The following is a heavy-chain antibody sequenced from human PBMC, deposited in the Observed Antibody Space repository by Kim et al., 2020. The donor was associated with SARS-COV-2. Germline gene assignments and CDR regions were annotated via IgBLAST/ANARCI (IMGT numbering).Heavy chain of an antibody. V-gene: IGHV4-39*01. Sequence: TRVTISVDTSKNQFSLKLSSVTAADTAVYYCARVSVLRYFDWLSYYFDYWGQGTLVTVSS. CDR3: ARVSVLRYFDWLSYYFDY. J-gene: IGHJ4*02. D-gene: IGHD3-9*01.